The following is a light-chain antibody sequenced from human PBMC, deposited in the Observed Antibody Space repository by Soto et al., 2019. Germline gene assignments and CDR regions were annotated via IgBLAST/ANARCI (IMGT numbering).Light chain of an antibody. Sequence: DIQMTQSPSSVSASVGDRVTITCRASQGITSGLAWYQKKPGKAPNLLIYAASSLQSGVPSRFSGSESGTDFTLTISSLQPEDCAIYFCQQANSFPITFGQGTRLEIK. V-gene: IGKV1-12*01. CDR3: QQANSFPIT. J-gene: IGKJ5*01. CDR1: QGITSG. CDR2: AAS.